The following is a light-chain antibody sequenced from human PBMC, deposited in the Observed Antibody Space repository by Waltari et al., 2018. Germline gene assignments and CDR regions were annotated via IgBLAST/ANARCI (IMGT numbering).Light chain of an antibody. Sequence: LTQSPGTLSLSPGERATLSCRASQSVSSSYLAWYQQKPGQAPRLLIYGASSRATGIPDRFSGSGSGTDFTLTISRLEPEDFAVYYCQQYGSSPMFAFGQGTKLEIK. V-gene: IGKV3-20*01. CDR2: GAS. CDR3: QQYGSSPMFA. J-gene: IGKJ2*01. CDR1: QSVSSSY.